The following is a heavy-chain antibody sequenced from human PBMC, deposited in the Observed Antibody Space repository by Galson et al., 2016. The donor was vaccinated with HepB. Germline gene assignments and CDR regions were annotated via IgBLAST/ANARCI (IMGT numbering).Heavy chain of an antibody. J-gene: IGHJ4*02. CDR1: SSNYY. D-gene: IGHD3-22*01. V-gene: IGHV4-39*01. Sequence: SSNYYWGWIRQPPGKGLEWIGTIYYSGFTYYNPSLKSRVTISVDTSKNQFSLNLSSVTAADTAVYYCARQAYYYDTRGYYHRHPDYWGQGTLVTVSS. CDR2: IYYSGFT. CDR3: ARQAYYYDTRGYYHRHPDY.